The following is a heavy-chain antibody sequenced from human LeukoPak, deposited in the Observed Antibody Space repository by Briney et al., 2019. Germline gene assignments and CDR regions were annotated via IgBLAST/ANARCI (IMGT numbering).Heavy chain of an antibody. CDR1: GYTFTSYD. J-gene: IGHJ3*02. D-gene: IGHD6-13*01. CDR3: ASGIAAAWGAFDI. CDR2: MNPNSGNT. Sequence: GASVKVSCKASGYTFTSYDIYWVRQATGQWLEWMGWMNPNSGNTGYAQKFQGRVTITRNTSISTAYMELSSLRSEDTAVYYCASGIAAAWGAFDIWGQGTMVTVSS. V-gene: IGHV1-8*03.